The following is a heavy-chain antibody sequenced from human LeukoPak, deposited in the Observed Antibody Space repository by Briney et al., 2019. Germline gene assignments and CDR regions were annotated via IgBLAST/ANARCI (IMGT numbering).Heavy chain of an antibody. D-gene: IGHD2-15*01. CDR3: ARAYCSGGSCPNFDY. CDR2: ISSSGST. CDR1: GDSITYFY. J-gene: IGHJ4*02. V-gene: IGHV4-4*07. Sequence: SETLSLTCSVSGDSITYFYWSWIRQAAGKGLEWIGRISSSGSTDYNASLKSRVTMSVDTSKNQFSLKLSSVTAADTAVYYCARAYCSGGSCPNFDYWGQGTLVTVSS.